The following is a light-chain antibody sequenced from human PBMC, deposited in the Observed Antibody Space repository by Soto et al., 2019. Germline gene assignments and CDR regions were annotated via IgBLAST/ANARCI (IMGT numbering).Light chain of an antibody. V-gene: IGLV1-44*01. CDR1: SSNIGSNT. CDR2: SNN. Sequence: QSVLTQPPSASGTPGQRVTIFCSGSSSNIGSNTVNWYQQLPGTAPKLLIYSNNQRPSGVPDRFSGSKSGTSASLAISGLQSEDEADYYCAAWDDSPYVFGTGTKVTVL. J-gene: IGLJ1*01. CDR3: AAWDDSPYV.